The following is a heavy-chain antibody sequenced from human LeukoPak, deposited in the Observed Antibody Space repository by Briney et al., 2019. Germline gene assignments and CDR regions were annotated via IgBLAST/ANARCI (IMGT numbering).Heavy chain of an antibody. V-gene: IGHV1-46*01. CDR3: ARDKPHDNLTGYFNWFDP. D-gene: IGHD3-9*01. CDR1: GYTFTSYY. CDR2: INPSGGST. Sequence: ASVKVSCKASGYTFTSYYMHWVRQAPGPGLEWMGIINPSGGSTSYAQKFQGRVTMTRDTSTSTVYMELSSLRAEDTAVYYCARDKPHDNLTGYFNWFDPWGQGTLVTVSS. J-gene: IGHJ5*02.